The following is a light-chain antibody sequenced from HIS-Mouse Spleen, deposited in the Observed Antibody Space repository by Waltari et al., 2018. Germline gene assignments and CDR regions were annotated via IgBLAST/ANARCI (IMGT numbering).Light chain of an antibody. CDR2: EDS. J-gene: IGLJ2*01. CDR3: YSTDSSGNHRV. V-gene: IGLV3-10*01. CDR1: ALPKTY. Sequence: SYELTQPPSMSVSPGQTARITCSGDALPKTYAYWYQQKSGQAPVLVIYEDSKRPSGIPERFSGSSSGTMATLTISGAQVEDEADYYCYSTDSSGNHRVFGGGTKLTVL.